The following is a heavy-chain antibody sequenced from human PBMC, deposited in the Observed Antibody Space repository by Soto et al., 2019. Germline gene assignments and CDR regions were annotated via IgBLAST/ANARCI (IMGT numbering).Heavy chain of an antibody. CDR2: IYYSGST. CDR1: GGSISSSGYY. J-gene: IGHJ5*02. Sequence: PSDTLSLTCTVSGGSISSSGYYWCWIRQPPGKGLEWIGTIYYSGSTYYNPSLKSRVTISVDTSKNQFSLKLSSVTAADTAVYYCARVVYSSSKRFLARWFDPWGQGTLVT. CDR3: ARVVYSSSKRFLARWFDP. D-gene: IGHD6-6*01. V-gene: IGHV4-39*01.